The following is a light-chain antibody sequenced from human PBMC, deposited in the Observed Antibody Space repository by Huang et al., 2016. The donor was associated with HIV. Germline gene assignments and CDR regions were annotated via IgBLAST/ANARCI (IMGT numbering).Light chain of an antibody. CDR1: QSVNNNY. V-gene: IGKV3-20*01. CDR2: RAS. J-gene: IGKJ2*03. CDR3: QQFGSSPPYS. Sequence: EILLTQSPDTLSLSLGERATLSCRASQSVNNNYLAWYQQKPGQAPRLLMYRASTRATGIPDRFSDSGSGTDFTLTISRLEPDDFAVYYCQQFGSSPPYSFGQGTKLEIK.